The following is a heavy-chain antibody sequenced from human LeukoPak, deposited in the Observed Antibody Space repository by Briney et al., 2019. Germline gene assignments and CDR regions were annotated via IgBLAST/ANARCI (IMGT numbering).Heavy chain of an antibody. D-gene: IGHD3-10*01. CDR2: IYTSGST. Sequence: SDTLSLTRTVSGGSISSYYWSWIRQPAGKGLEWIGRIYTSGSTNYNPSLKSRVTMSVDTSKNQFSLKLSSVTAADTAVYYCARDLLWFGEPFDPWGQGTLVTVSS. J-gene: IGHJ5*02. CDR3: ARDLLWFGEPFDP. V-gene: IGHV4-4*07. CDR1: GGSISSYY.